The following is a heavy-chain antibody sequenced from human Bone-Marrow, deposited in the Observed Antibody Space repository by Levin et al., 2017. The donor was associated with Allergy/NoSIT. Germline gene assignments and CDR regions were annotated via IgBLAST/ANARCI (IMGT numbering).Heavy chain of an antibody. CDR1: GFTFSSYW. D-gene: IGHD5/OR15-5a*01. CDR3: AREIVFSGIGAYY. CDR2: INSDGSIT. J-gene: IGHJ4*02. Sequence: PGGSLRLSCAASGFTFSSYWMHWVRQAPGTGLVWVSRINSDGSITNHADSVKGRFTISSDNARNTLFLQMTSLRADDTGVYYCAREIVFSGIGAYYWGQGALVTVSS. V-gene: IGHV3-74*01.